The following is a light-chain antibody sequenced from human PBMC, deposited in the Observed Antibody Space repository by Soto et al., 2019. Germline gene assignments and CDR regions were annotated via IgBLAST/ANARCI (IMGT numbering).Light chain of an antibody. V-gene: IGLV2-14*03. CDR1: SSDVGGHNF. CDR2: DVR. Sequence: QSALTQPASVSGSPGQSITISCTGTSSDVGGHNFVSWYQQHPGRAPKLMIYDVRNRPSGVSNRFSVSKSANTASLVISGLQAEDEADYYCRSYSSSDTLVFGRGTKRTVL. CDR3: RSYSSSDTLV. J-gene: IGLJ2*01.